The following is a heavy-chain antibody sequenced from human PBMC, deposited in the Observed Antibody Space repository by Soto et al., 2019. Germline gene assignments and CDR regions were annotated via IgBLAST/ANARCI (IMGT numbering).Heavy chain of an antibody. CDR3: AKCAVLLPNSGGWCNWLDL. J-gene: IGHJ5*02. Sequence: GGSLRLSCTASEFTFSNYAMSWVRQAPGKGLEWVSGISADGAGTYYAESVKGRFTISRDNSENTLFVQMNSLRAEDTAVYYCAKCAVLLPNSGGWCNWLDLWGQGTLVTVSS. V-gene: IGHV3-23*01. CDR2: ISADGAGT. D-gene: IGHD2-8*02. CDR1: EFTFSNYA.